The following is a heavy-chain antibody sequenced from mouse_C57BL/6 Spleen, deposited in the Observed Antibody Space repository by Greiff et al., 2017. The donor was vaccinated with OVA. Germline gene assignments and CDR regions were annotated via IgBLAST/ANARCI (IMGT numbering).Heavy chain of an antibody. D-gene: IGHD4-1*01. CDR2: IYPGSGNT. Sequence: VKLMESGPELVKPGASVKISCKASGYSFTSYYIHWVKQRPGQGLEWIGWIYPGSGNTKYNEKFKGKATLTADTSSSTAYMQLSSLTSEDSAVYYCALTGVRMRYFDVWGTGTTVTVSS. CDR3: ALTGVRMRYFDV. J-gene: IGHJ1*03. V-gene: IGHV1-66*01. CDR1: GYSFTSYY.